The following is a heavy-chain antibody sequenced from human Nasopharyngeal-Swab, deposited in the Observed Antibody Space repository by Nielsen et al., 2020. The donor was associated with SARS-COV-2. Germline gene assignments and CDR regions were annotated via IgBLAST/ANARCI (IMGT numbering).Heavy chain of an antibody. V-gene: IGHV1-18*04. CDR2: ISAYNGNT. CDR1: GYTFTSYG. D-gene: IGHD1-7*01. Sequence: SVKVSRKASGYTFTSYGISWVRQASGQGLEWMGWISAYNGNTNYAQKLQGRVTMTTDTSTSTAYMELRSLRSDDTAVYYCAREMAGTTILLGYYYYGMDVWDQGTTVTVSS. J-gene: IGHJ6*02. CDR3: AREMAGTTILLGYYYYGMDV.